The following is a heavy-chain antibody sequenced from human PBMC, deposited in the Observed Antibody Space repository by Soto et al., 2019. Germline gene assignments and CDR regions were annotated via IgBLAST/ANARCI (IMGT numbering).Heavy chain of an antibody. V-gene: IGHV5-51*01. CDR1: EYTFTSYW. D-gene: IGHD2-15*01. J-gene: IGHJ4*02. CDR3: ARLRYCSGGGCYGSDY. CDR2: IYPGDSDT. Sequence: GESLKISCQGSEYTFTSYWIGWVRQMPGKGLEWMGIIYPGDSDTRYSPSFQGQVTISADKSISTAYLQWSSLKASDTAMYYCARLRYCSGGGCYGSDYWGQGTLVTVSS.